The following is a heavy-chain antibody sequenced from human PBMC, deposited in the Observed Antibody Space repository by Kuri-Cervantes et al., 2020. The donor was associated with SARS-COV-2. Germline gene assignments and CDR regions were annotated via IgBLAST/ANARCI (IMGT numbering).Heavy chain of an antibody. D-gene: IGHD1-26*01. CDR1: GFTFSSYS. Sequence: GESLKISCAASGFTFSSYSMNWVRQAPGKGLQWVSSISSSSSYIYYADSVKGRFTISRDNAKNSLYLQMNSLRAEDTAVYYCARDQSGSYCFGYFDYWGQGTLVTVSS. CDR3: ARDQSGSYCFGYFDY. J-gene: IGHJ4*02. V-gene: IGHV3-21*01. CDR2: ISSSSSYI.